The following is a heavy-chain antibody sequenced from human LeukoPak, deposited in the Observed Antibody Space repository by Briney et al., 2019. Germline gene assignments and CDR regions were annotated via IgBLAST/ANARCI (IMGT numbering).Heavy chain of an antibody. CDR1: GGSISSYY. Sequence: PSETLSLTCTVSGGSISSYYWSRIRQPPGKGLEWIGYIYYSGSTNYNPSLKSRVTISVDTSKNQFSLKLSSVTAADTAVYYCARVSRIFDYWGQGTLVTVSS. CDR2: IYYSGST. J-gene: IGHJ4*02. V-gene: IGHV4-59*01. D-gene: IGHD2-15*01. CDR3: ARVSRIFDY.